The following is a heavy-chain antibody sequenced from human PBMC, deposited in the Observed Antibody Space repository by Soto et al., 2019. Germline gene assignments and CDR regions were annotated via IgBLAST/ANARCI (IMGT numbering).Heavy chain of an antibody. V-gene: IGHV3-21*01. J-gene: IGHJ6*02. Sequence: PGGSLRLSCAASGFTLSSYSMNWVRQAPGKGLEWVSSISSSSSYIYYADSVKGRFTISRDNAKNSLYLQMNSLRAEDTAVYYCARDHQAGIAAAGTYYYYGMDVWGQGTTVTVS. CDR3: ARDHQAGIAAAGTYYYYGMDV. CDR2: ISSSSSYI. CDR1: GFTLSSYS. D-gene: IGHD6-13*01.